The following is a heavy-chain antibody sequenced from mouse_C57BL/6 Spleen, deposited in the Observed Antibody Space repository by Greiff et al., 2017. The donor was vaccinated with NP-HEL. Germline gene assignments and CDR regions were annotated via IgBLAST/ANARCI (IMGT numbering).Heavy chain of an antibody. D-gene: IGHD2-5*01. Sequence: QVQLQQPGAELVMPGASVKLSCKASGYTFTSYWMHWVKQRPGQGLEWIGEIDPSDSYTNYNQKFKGKSTLTVDKSASTAYMQRSSLTSEDSAVYYCARGGYSNYVNFDVWGTGTTVTVSS. CDR1: GYTFTSYW. CDR3: ARGGYSNYVNFDV. CDR2: IDPSDSYT. J-gene: IGHJ1*03. V-gene: IGHV1-69*01.